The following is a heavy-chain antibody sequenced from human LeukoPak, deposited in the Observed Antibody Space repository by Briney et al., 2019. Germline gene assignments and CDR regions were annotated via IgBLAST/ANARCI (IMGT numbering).Heavy chain of an antibody. Sequence: SETLSLTCAVSGDSISSTNWWTWVRQSPGKGLEWIGYIYYSGSTIYNPSLKSRVTISIDTSKNQFSLRLSLVTAADTAVYYCARDPVGATKVFDYWGQGALVTVSS. CDR2: IYYSGST. CDR3: ARDPVGATKVFDY. CDR1: GDSISSTNW. V-gene: IGHV4-4*02. J-gene: IGHJ4*02. D-gene: IGHD1-26*01.